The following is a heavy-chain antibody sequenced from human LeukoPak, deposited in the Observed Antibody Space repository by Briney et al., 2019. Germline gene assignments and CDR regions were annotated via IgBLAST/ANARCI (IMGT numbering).Heavy chain of an antibody. CDR3: ARALYNWNDVGNDY. J-gene: IGHJ4*02. Sequence: VASVKVSCKASGYTFSDNHMYWIRQAPGQGLECMGYISPNSGDTNYAQKFQGRITMTGDTSISTGYMELSSLRSDDTAVYYCARALYNWNDVGNDYWGQGTLVTVSS. CDR1: GYTFSDNH. V-gene: IGHV1-2*02. CDR2: ISPNSGDT. D-gene: IGHD1-1*01.